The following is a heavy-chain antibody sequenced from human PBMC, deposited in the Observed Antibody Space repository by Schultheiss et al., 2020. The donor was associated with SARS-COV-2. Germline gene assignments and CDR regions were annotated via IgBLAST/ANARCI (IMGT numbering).Heavy chain of an antibody. V-gene: IGHV3-30*02. D-gene: IGHD3-22*01. J-gene: IGHJ4*02. CDR3: AKDQYYYDSSGPFDY. Sequence: GGSLRLSCAASGFTFSSYAMSWVRQPPGKGLEWVTFIRYDGSNKYYADSVKGRFTISRDNSKNTLYLQMNSLRAEDTAVYYCAKDQYYYDSSGPFDYWGQGTLVTVSS. CDR1: GFTFSSYA. CDR2: IRYDGSNK.